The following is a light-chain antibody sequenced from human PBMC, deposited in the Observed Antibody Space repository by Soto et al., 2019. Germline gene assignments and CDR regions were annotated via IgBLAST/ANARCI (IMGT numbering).Light chain of an antibody. CDR1: QYVGTR. J-gene: IGKJ1*01. CDR3: QQRSRWPWT. Sequence: EIVLTQSPATLSSSPWETATLSCRASQYVGTRLAWYQHKPGQAPRLLIYDASRRATGIPARFSGSGSGTDFTLTISSLEPEDFAVYYCQQRSRWPWTFGQGTKVDIK. CDR2: DAS. V-gene: IGKV3-11*01.